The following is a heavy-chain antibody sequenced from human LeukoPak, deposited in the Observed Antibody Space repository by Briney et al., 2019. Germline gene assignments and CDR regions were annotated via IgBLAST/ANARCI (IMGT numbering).Heavy chain of an antibody. CDR1: GGTFSSYA. V-gene: IGHV1-3*01. D-gene: IGHD4-17*01. CDR3: ARSGAIDY. CDR2: INAGNGNT. Sequence: ASVKVSCKASGGTFSSYAISWVRQAPGQRLEWMGWINAGNGNTKYSQKFQGRVTITRDTSASTAYMELSSLRSEDTAVYYCARSGAIDYWGQGTLVTVSS. J-gene: IGHJ4*02.